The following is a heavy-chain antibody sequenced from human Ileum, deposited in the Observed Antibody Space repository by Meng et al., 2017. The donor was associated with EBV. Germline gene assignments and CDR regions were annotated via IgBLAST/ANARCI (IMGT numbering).Heavy chain of an antibody. CDR2: INPGIGST. D-gene: IGHD2-15*01. V-gene: IGHV1-3*01. Sequence: VPVVQSGADMKKPGASVEISCKASGYKFDDYTIQWLRQAPGQRLEWLGWINPGIGSTYDSKTIRGRLTITMDTSASTVYMRLTSLTSEDTAAYYCAREEGGRFDSWGQGTLVTVSS. CDR3: AREEGGRFDS. J-gene: IGHJ4*02. CDR1: GYKFDDYT.